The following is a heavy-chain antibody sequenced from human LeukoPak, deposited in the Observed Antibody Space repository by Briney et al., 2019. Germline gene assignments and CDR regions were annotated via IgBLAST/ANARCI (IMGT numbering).Heavy chain of an antibody. Sequence: GESLKISCRGSGYSFTTYWIGWLRQMPGKGLEWLGIIYPDDSDTRYSPSFQGQVTISADKSISAAYLQWSSLKASDTAMYYCARRSGRNGDSWFDPWGQGTLVTVSS. CDR3: ARRSGRNGDSWFDP. D-gene: IGHD1-26*01. CDR2: IYPDDSDT. J-gene: IGHJ5*02. V-gene: IGHV5-51*01. CDR1: GYSFTTYW.